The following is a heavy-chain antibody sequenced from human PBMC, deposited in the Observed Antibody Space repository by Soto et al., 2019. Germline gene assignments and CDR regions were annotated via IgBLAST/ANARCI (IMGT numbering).Heavy chain of an antibody. Sequence: PGGSLRLSCAASGFTFSSYAMSWVRQAPGKGLEWVSAISGSGGSTYYADSVKGRFTISRDNSKNTLYLQMNSLRAEDTAVYYCARDLSGGNYYYHGLDVWGQGTTVTVSS. CDR2: ISGSGGST. V-gene: IGHV3-23*01. D-gene: IGHD1-1*01. CDR3: ARDLSGGNYYYHGLDV. J-gene: IGHJ6*02. CDR1: GFTFSSYA.